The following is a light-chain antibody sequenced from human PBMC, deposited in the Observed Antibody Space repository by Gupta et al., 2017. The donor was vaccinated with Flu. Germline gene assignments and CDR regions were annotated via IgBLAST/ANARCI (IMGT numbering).Light chain of an antibody. CDR1: SSNIGSNY. CDR2: VNN. CDR3: AAWYDSLNGHYV. V-gene: IGLV1-44*01. J-gene: IGLJ1*01. Sequence: QSVLAQPPSASGTPGQRVTMSCSGSSSNIGSNYVNWYQPVPGTAPKLLIYVNNQRPSGVPARFSGSKSGTSAARAISGLQSEDEADYYCAAWYDSLNGHYVFGTGTTVTVL.